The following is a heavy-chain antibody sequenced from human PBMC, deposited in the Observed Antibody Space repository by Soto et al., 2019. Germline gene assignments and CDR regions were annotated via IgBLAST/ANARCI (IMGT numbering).Heavy chain of an antibody. D-gene: IGHD2-2*01. CDR1: GGSISSTGSY. V-gene: IGHV4-39*01. Sequence: QLQLQESGPGLVKPSETLSLTCTVSGGSISSTGSYWAWIRQPPGKGLEWIGSLYYGGSTYYTPSLKTRVTISVDTSKNQFSLNLNSVTAADTAVYYCARPGYQLSRVVWYFDLWGRGTLVTVSS. CDR3: ARPGYQLSRVVWYFDL. J-gene: IGHJ2*01. CDR2: LYYGGST.